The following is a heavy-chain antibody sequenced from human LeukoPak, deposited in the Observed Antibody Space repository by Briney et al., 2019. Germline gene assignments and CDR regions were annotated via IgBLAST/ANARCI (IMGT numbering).Heavy chain of an antibody. CDR3: ARGLIETQGLVIKSVLLWFGELSP. CDR1: GYTFTSYD. Sequence: ASVKVSCKASGYTFTSYDINWVRQAAGQGLEWMGWMNPNSGNTGYAQKFQGRVTMTRNTSISTAYMELSSLRSEETAVYYCARGLIETQGLVIKSVLLWFGELSPWGQGTLVTVSS. J-gene: IGHJ5*02. CDR2: MNPNSGNT. V-gene: IGHV1-8*01. D-gene: IGHD3-10*01.